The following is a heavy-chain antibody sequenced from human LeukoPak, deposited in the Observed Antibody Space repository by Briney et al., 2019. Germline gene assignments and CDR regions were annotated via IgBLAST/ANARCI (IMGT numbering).Heavy chain of an antibody. V-gene: IGHV3-48*02. CDR3: ARADRDGNRRFLD. J-gene: IGHJ4*02. CDR2: VSSSGTTA. D-gene: IGHD5-24*01. CDR1: GFTFSSYS. Sequence: GGSLRLSCAASGFTFSSYSVIWARQAPGKGLEWVSYVSSSGTTAYYADSVKGRFTISRDNGKNLVSLQMNSLRDEDTAVYYCARADRDGNRRFLDWGQGTLVTVFS.